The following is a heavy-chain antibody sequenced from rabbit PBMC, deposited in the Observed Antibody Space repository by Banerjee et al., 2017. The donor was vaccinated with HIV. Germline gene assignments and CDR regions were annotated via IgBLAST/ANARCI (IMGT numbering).Heavy chain of an antibody. CDR2: INASTGKP. D-gene: IGHD1-1*01. Sequence: WVRQAPGKGLQWIACINASTGKPVYATWASGRFTISKTSSTTVTLQVTSLTAADTATYFCARDYASSSVYYGAFDPWGQGTLVTDS. V-gene: IGHV1S40*01. CDR3: ARDYASSSVYYGAFDP. J-gene: IGHJ2*01.